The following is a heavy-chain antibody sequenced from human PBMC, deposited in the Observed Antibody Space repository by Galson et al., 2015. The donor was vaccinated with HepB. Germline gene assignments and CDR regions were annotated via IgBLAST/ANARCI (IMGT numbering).Heavy chain of an antibody. CDR1: GFTFSSYG. D-gene: IGHD2-8*01. V-gene: IGHV3-30*18. CDR3: AKGYYCTNGVCSYYYYGMDV. Sequence: SLRLSCAASGFTFSSYGMHWVRQAPGKGLEWVAVISYDGSNKYYADSVKGRFTISRDNSKNTLYLQMNSLRAEDTAVYYCAKGYYCTNGVCSYYYYGMDVWGQGTTVTVSS. CDR2: ISYDGSNK. J-gene: IGHJ6*02.